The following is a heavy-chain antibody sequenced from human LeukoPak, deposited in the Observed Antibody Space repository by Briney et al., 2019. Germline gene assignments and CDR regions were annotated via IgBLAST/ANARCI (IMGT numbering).Heavy chain of an antibody. J-gene: IGHJ5*02. D-gene: IGHD3-22*01. Sequence: SETLSLTCTVSGGSISSSNYYWGWIRQPPGKGLEWIGNIYYSGSTYYNPSLKSRVTISVDTSKNQFSLKLSSVTAADTAVYYCAREIRDYYDSSGYHPIGWFDPWGQGTLVTVSS. V-gene: IGHV4-39*07. CDR1: GGSISSSNYY. CDR3: AREIRDYYDSSGYHPIGWFDP. CDR2: IYYSGST.